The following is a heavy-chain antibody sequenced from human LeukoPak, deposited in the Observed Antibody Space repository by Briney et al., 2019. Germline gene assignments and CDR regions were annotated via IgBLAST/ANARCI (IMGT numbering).Heavy chain of an antibody. CDR3: AKDRSTIYYDFWSGYYRPALDAFDI. Sequence: PWGSLRLSCAASGFTFSSYAMSWVRQAPGKGLEWVSAISGSGGSTYYADSVKGRFTISRDNSKNTLYLQMNSPRAEDTAVYYCAKDRSTIYYDFWSGYYRPALDAFDIWGQGTMVTVSS. D-gene: IGHD3-3*01. CDR1: GFTFSSYA. CDR2: ISGSGGST. J-gene: IGHJ3*02. V-gene: IGHV3-23*01.